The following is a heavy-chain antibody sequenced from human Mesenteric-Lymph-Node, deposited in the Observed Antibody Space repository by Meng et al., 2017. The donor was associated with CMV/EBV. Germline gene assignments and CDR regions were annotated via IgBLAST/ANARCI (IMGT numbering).Heavy chain of an antibody. Sequence: LSLNCAVYGGSFSGYYWSWIRQPPGKGLEWIGEINHSGSTNYNPSLKSRVTISVDTSKNQFSLKLSSVTAADTAVYYCAIRSSGSPHWGQGTLVTVSS. CDR2: INHSGST. J-gene: IGHJ1*01. CDR1: GGSFSGYY. V-gene: IGHV4-34*01. D-gene: IGHD3-10*01. CDR3: AIRSSGSPH.